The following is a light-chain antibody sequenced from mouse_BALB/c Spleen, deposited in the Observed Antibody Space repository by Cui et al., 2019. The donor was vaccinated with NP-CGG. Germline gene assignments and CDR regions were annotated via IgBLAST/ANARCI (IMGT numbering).Light chain of an antibody. Sequence: VVTLTSALTTSPGETVTLTCRSSTGAVTTSNYANWVQEKPDHLFTGLIGGTNNRVPGVPARFSGSLIGDKAALTITGAQTEDEAIYFCALWYSNHWVFGGGTKLTVL. V-gene: IGLV1*01. CDR2: GTN. J-gene: IGLJ1*01. CDR3: ALWYSNHWV. CDR1: TGAVTTSNY.